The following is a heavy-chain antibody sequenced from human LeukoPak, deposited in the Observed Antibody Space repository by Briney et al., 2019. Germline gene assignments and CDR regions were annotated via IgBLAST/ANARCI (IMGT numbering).Heavy chain of an antibody. Sequence: GGSLRLSCAASGFTFRDYAMYWVRQAPGKGLEYVSVISTDGSRIYYADSVKGRFTISRDNSKNTLYLQMNSLRAEDTAVYYCAESREWLVLGSIDYWGQGTLVTVSS. CDR2: ISTDGSRI. D-gene: IGHD6-19*01. J-gene: IGHJ4*02. CDR1: GFTFRDYA. V-gene: IGHV3-64*02. CDR3: AESREWLVLGSIDY.